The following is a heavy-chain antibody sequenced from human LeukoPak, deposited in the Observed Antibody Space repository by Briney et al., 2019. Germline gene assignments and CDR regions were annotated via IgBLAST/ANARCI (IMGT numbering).Heavy chain of an antibody. Sequence: GRSLRLSCAASGFNFNNFAMHWVRQAPGKGLEWVAVIFFDGTMQYYADSVKGRFTISRDNAKNSLYLQMNSLRAEDTAVYYCAELGITMIGGVWGKGTTVTISS. CDR1: GFNFNNFA. V-gene: IGHV3-33*03. CDR2: IFFDGTMQ. CDR3: AELGITMIGGV. J-gene: IGHJ6*04. D-gene: IGHD3-10*02.